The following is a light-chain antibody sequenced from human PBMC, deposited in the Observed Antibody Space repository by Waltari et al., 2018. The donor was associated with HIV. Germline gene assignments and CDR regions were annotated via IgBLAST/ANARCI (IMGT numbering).Light chain of an antibody. J-gene: IGKJ4*01. CDR1: QSVSSN. CDR3: QQYNNWPPGT. CDR2: GAS. Sequence: EIVMTQSPATLSVSPGERATLSCRASQSVSSNLAWYQQKPGQAPRLLIYGASTRATGIPARCSGSGSGTEFSLTISSLQSEDFAVYYCQQYNNWPPGTFGGGTKVEIK. V-gene: IGKV3-15*01.